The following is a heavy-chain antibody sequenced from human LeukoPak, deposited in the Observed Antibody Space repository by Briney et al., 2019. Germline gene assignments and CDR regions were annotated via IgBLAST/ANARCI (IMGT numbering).Heavy chain of an antibody. CDR1: GGSFSGYY. CDR2: INHSGST. V-gene: IGHV4-34*01. Sequence: SETLSLTCAVYGGSFSGYYWSWIRQPPGKGLEWIGEINHSGSTNYNPSLKSRVTISVDTSKNQFSLKLSSVTAADTAVYYCARQGYGDEPYYFDYWGQGTLVTVSS. J-gene: IGHJ4*02. CDR3: ARQGYGDEPYYFDY. D-gene: IGHD4-17*01.